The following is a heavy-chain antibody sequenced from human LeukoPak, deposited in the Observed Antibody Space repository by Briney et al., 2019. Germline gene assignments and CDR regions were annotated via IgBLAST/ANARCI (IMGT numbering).Heavy chain of an antibody. D-gene: IGHD3-3*01. CDR1: GYTFTSYG. J-gene: IGHJ4*02. CDR3: ARDSNPAVWSGYYVGLHY. V-gene: IGHV1-18*01. Sequence: ASVKVSCKASGYTFTSYGISWVRQAPGQGLEWMGWISAYNGNTNYAQKLQGRVTMTTDTSTSTAYMELRSLRSDDTAVYYCARDSNPAVWSGYYVGLHYWGQGTLVTVSS. CDR2: ISAYNGNT.